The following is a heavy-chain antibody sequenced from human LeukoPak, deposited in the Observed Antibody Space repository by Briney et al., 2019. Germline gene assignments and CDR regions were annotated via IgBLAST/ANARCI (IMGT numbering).Heavy chain of an antibody. CDR1: GYTFTSYS. J-gene: IGHJ4*02. CDR3: ARMYYYDSSGFYGRIDY. D-gene: IGHD3-22*01. CDR2: ISVDNGNT. V-gene: IGHV1-18*01. Sequence: ASVKVSCKASGYTFTSYSINWVRQAPGQGLEWMGWISVDNGNTNYAQKLQGRVTMTTDTSTSTAYMELRSLRSDDTAVYYCARMYYYDSSGFYGRIDYWGQGTLVTVSS.